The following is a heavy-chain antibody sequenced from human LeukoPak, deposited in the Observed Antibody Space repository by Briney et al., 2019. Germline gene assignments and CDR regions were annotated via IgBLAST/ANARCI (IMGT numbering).Heavy chain of an antibody. Sequence: ASVKVSCKASGYTFADYYMQWVRQAPGQGLELMGWINPNSGGTNYAQKFQGRVTMTRDTSISTAYMELSRLRFDDTAVYYCARDGDQLDLTWFDPWGQGTLVTVSS. J-gene: IGHJ5*02. CDR1: GYTFADYY. CDR2: INPNSGGT. V-gene: IGHV1-2*02. D-gene: IGHD2-2*01. CDR3: ARDGDQLDLTWFDP.